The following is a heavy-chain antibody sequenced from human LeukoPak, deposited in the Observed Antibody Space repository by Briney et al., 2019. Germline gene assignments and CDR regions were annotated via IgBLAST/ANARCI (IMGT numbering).Heavy chain of an antibody. Sequence: SETLSLTCAVYGGSITGYYWSWIRQPPGKGLEWVGEIHYTGAASYNPSLKSRATISIDTSKNQVSLKLSSVTAADTAVYYCARGNILSGYCFDFWGQGALVTVSS. V-gene: IGHV4-34*01. CDR3: ARGNILSGYCFDF. J-gene: IGHJ4*02. CDR2: IHYTGAA. D-gene: IGHD3-9*01. CDR1: GGSITGYY.